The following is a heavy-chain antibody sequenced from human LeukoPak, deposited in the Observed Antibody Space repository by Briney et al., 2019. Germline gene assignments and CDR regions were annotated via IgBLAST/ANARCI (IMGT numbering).Heavy chain of an antibody. V-gene: IGHV4-39*01. J-gene: IGHJ6*03. CDR1: GGSISSSSYY. D-gene: IGHD1-26*01. CDR2: IYYSGST. Sequence: PSETLSLTCTVSGGSISSSSYYWGWIRQPPGKGLEWIGSIYYSGSTYYNPSLKSRVTISVDTSKNQFSLKLSSVTAADTAVYYCASTVGAISYYYYYMDVWGKGTTVTVSS. CDR3: ASTVGAISYYYYYMDV.